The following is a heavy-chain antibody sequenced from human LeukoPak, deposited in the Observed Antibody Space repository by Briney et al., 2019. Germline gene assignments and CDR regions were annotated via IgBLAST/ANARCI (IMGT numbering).Heavy chain of an antibody. CDR2: ISAYNGNT. J-gene: IGHJ4*02. D-gene: IGHD3-22*01. V-gene: IGHV1-18*01. Sequence: GASVTVSCKASGYTFTIYGISWVRQAPGQGLEWMGWISAYNGNTNYAQKLQGRVTMTTDTSTSTAYMELRSLRSDDTAVYYCASYDSSGYSRYYFDYWGQGTLVTVSS. CDR3: ASYDSSGYSRYYFDY. CDR1: GYTFTIYG.